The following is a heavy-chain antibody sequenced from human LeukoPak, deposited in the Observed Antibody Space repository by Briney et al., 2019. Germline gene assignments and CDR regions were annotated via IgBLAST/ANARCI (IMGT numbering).Heavy chain of an antibody. CDR2: AYYSGHT. CDR3: ARHPFATPFDY. V-gene: IGHV4-59*08. CDR1: GGSISSYY. D-gene: IGHD2-15*01. Sequence: ASETLSLTCTVSGGSISSYYWSWIRQPPGKGLEWIGYAYYSGHTNYNSSLKSRVTMSLDTSKSQFSLRLSSVTAADTAVYFCARHPFATPFDYWGPGTLVTVSS. J-gene: IGHJ4*02.